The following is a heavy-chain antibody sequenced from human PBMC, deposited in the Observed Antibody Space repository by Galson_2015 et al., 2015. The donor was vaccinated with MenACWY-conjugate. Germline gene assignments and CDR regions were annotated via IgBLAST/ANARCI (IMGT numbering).Heavy chain of an antibody. CDR1: GFTFNNYW. D-gene: IGHD2-8*01. Sequence: SLRLSCAASGFTFNNYWMNWVRQAPGKGLEWVGRIRSKRNNYATTYAASVQGRFTISRDESERTAYLHMNSLKTEDTAIYYCTRQSPLNFDYWGQGVLVTVSS. V-gene: IGHV3-73*01. CDR3: TRQSPLNFDY. CDR2: IRSKRNNYAT. J-gene: IGHJ4*02.